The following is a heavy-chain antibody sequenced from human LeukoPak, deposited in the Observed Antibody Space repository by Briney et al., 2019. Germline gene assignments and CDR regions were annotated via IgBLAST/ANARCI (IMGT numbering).Heavy chain of an antibody. CDR1: GFTFSSYA. D-gene: IGHD3-3*02. CDR3: THFWSGYFYYFDY. Sequence: GGSLRLTCAASGFTFSSYAMSWVRQAPGKGLEGVSAISGSGGSTYYADSVKGRFTISRDNSKNTLYLQMNSLRAEDTAVYYCTHFWSGYFYYFDYWGQGTLVTVSS. J-gene: IGHJ4*02. CDR2: ISGSGGST. V-gene: IGHV3-23*01.